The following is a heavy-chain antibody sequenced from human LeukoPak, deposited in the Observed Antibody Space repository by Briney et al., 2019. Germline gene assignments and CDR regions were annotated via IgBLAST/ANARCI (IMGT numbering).Heavy chain of an antibody. CDR1: GLTFSSYA. D-gene: IGHD5-18*01. Sequence: GGSLRLSCVASGLTFSSYAMSWVRQAPGKGLEWVSVVTRSGGGIYYADSVKGRFTISRDNSKNTLYLQMNSLRAEDTAVYYCAKVGKWIQLWFDYWGQGSLVTVSS. J-gene: IGHJ4*02. CDR3: AKVGKWIQLWFDY. CDR2: VTRSGGGI. V-gene: IGHV3-23*01.